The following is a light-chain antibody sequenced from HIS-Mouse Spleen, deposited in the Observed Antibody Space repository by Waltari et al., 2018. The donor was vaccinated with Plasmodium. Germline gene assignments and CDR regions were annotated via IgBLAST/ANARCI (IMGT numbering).Light chain of an antibody. CDR1: QSGSRN. CDR3: QQYKNWLLT. CDR2: GAS. Sequence: IVMTQSPATLSVSPGERATLSCRASQSGSRNLAWYQQKHGQPPRRLIYGASTRATGIPARFSGSGSGTEFTLTISSLQSEDFAVYYCQQYKNWLLTFGGGTKVEIK. J-gene: IGKJ4*01. V-gene: IGKV3-15*01.